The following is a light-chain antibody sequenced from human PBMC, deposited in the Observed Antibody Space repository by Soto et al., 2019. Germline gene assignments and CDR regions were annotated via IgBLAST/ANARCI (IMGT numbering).Light chain of an antibody. J-gene: IGLJ3*02. CDR1: SSDVGDGDF. CDR2: KVS. CDR3: CSYTRSYTWV. Sequence: QSALTQPASVSGSPRQSITISCTGTSSDVGDGDFVSWYQQRPGNAPKLMIYKVSNRPSGVSNRFSGSTSGNTASLTISGLEAEDEADYYGCSYTRSYTWVFGGGTKLTVL. V-gene: IGLV2-14*01.